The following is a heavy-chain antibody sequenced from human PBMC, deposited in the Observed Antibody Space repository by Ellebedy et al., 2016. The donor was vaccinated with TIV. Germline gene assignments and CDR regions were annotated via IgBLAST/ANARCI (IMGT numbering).Heavy chain of an antibody. Sequence: SVKVSCXASGYTFTSYDINWVRQAPGQALEWMGWITPFNGNTNYAQKFQDRVTITRDRSMSTAYMELSSLRSEDTAMYYCARCNWDDAFDIWGQGTMVTVSS. J-gene: IGHJ3*02. V-gene: IGHV1-45*02. D-gene: IGHD7-27*01. CDR2: ITPFNGNT. CDR1: GYTFTSYD. CDR3: ARCNWDDAFDI.